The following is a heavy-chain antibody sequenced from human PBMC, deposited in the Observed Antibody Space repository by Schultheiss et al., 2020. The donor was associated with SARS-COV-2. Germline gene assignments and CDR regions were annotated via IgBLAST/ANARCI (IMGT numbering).Heavy chain of an antibody. CDR3: ARGGSGSYWGDYYYYGMDV. D-gene: IGHD1-26*01. CDR2: IWYDGSNK. J-gene: IGHJ6*02. V-gene: IGHV3-33*01. CDR1: GFTFSRYG. Sequence: GGSLRLSCAASGFTFSRYGIHWVRQAPGKGLEWVAVIWYDGSNKYYADSVKGRFTISRDNAKNSLYLQMNSLRAEDTAVYYCARGGSGSYWGDYYYYGMDVWGQGTTVTVSS.